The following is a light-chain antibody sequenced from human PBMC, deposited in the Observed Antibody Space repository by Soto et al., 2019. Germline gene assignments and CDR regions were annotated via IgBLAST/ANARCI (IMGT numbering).Light chain of an antibody. Sequence: DVQMTQSPSSLSAPVGDRVTITCRASQRVNNYLNWYQHKPGKAPKLLIHAASSLQTGVPPRFGGSASGTNFTLAISGLQAEDFATYYCQQSYRTPRTFGQGTKVDIK. CDR2: AAS. CDR1: QRVNNY. J-gene: IGKJ1*01. CDR3: QQSYRTPRT. V-gene: IGKV1-39*01.